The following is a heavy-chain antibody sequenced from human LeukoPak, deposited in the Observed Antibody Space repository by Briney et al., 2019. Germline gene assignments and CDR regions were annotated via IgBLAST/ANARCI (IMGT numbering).Heavy chain of an antibody. CDR2: ISSSSSYI. V-gene: IGHV3-21*04. CDR3: AKVGWAMVRGYMDV. Sequence: GGSLRLSCAASGFTFSSYSMNWVRQAPGKGLEWVSSISSSSSYIYYADSVKGRFTISRDNAKNSLYLQMNSLRAEDTAVYYCAKVGWAMVRGYMDVWGTGTSVTISS. CDR1: GFTFSSYS. D-gene: IGHD3-10*01. J-gene: IGHJ6*03.